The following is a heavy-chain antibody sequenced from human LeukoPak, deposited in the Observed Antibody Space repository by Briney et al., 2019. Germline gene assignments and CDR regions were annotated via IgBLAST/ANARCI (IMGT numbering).Heavy chain of an antibody. CDR1: GGSISSYY. J-gene: IGHJ4*02. CDR3: ARGDYYDSSGIFDY. D-gene: IGHD3-22*01. V-gene: IGHV4-59*01. Sequence: SETLSLTCTVSGGSISSYYWSWTRQPPGKGLEWIGYIYYSGSTNYNPSLKSRVTISVDTSKNQFSLKLSSVTAADTAVYYCARGDYYDSSGIFDYWGQGTLVTVSS. CDR2: IYYSGST.